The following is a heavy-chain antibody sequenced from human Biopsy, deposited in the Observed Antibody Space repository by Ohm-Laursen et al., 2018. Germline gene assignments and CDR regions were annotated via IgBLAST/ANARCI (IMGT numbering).Heavy chain of an antibody. V-gene: IGHV1-18*01. J-gene: IGHJ4*02. CDR3: ARVALPLYLDN. Sequence: ASVKVSCKASGYSFNNYGINWVRQAPGQGLEWMGRISGYNGNTKYAQKFQGRVTMTTDTSTSAVYMEVRSLGSDDTAVYYCARVALPLYLDNWGQGTRVTVSS. D-gene: IGHD2-21*01. CDR1: GYSFNNYG. CDR2: ISGYNGNT.